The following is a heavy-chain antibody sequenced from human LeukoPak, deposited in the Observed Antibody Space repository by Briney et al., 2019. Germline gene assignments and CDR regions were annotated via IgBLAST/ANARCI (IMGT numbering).Heavy chain of an antibody. Sequence: PSETLSLTCTVSGGSISSYSWSWIRQPPGKGLEWIGYIYYSGSTNYNPSLKSRVTISVDTSKNQFSLKLSSVTAADTAVYYCARDGRYYGSGSYFDYWGQGTLVTVSS. CDR2: IYYSGST. J-gene: IGHJ4*02. CDR3: ARDGRYYGSGSYFDY. V-gene: IGHV4-59*01. CDR1: GGSISSYS. D-gene: IGHD3-10*01.